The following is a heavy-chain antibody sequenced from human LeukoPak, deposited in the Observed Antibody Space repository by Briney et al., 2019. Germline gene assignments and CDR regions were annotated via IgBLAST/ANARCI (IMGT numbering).Heavy chain of an antibody. V-gene: IGHV5-51*01. CDR3: ATPGSRGYSSSFDY. D-gene: IGHD6-19*01. Sequence: GESLKVSCKGSGDSFTSYWIAWVRQMPGKGLEWMGIIDSSDSDTRYSPSFQGQVTISVDKSISTAYPQWSSLKASDTAMYYCATPGSRGYSSSFDYWGQGTLVTVSS. CDR1: GDSFTSYW. CDR2: IDSSDSDT. J-gene: IGHJ4*02.